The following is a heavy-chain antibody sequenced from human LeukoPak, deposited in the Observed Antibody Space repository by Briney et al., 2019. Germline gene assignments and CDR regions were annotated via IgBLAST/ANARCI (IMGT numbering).Heavy chain of an antibody. Sequence: GGSLRLSCAASGFTFSSYAMHWVRQAPGKGLEWVAVISYDGSNKYYADSVKGRFTISRDNSKNTLYLQMNSLRAEDTAVYYCARVVDYYDSSGYILEGAFDIWGQGTMVTVSS. J-gene: IGHJ3*02. D-gene: IGHD3-22*01. V-gene: IGHV3-30*04. CDR3: ARVVDYYDSSGYILEGAFDI. CDR1: GFTFSSYA. CDR2: ISYDGSNK.